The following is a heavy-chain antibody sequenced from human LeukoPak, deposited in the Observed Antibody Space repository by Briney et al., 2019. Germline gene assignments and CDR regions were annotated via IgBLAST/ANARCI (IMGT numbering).Heavy chain of an antibody. CDR3: AKDRGSCGARAGQNDY. J-gene: IGHJ4*02. Sequence: PGGSLRLSCAASGFTFTTYAMSWVRQAPGKGLEWVSTVSVSGDSTYYADSVNGRFTISRDNSKNTLYLQTNSLRAEDTAVYYCAKDRGSCGARAGQNDYWGQGTLVTVSS. CDR2: VSVSGDST. CDR1: GFTFTTYA. D-gene: IGHD2-15*01. V-gene: IGHV3-23*01.